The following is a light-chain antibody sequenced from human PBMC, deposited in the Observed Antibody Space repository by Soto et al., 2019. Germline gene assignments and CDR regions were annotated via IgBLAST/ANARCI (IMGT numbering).Light chain of an antibody. CDR1: QNSNR. CDR3: QQYNDEPWT. Sequence: DIQMTQSPSTLSASVGDRVTITCRASQNSNRLAWYQQKPGKTPDLLIYDASSLESGVPLRFSGSGSGTEFTLTISSLQTDDSATYYCQQYNDEPWTFGQGTKVEIK. V-gene: IGKV1-5*01. CDR2: DAS. J-gene: IGKJ1*01.